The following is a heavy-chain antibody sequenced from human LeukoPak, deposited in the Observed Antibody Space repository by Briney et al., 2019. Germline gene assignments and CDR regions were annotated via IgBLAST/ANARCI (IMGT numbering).Heavy chain of an antibody. Sequence: PGRSLRLSCAASGFTFSSYGMHWVRQAPGKGLEWVALIWFDGNKKDYVDSVKGRFTISRDNSKKTLYLQMNSLRAEDTALYYCARPYYHASGGAFGMDVWGQGTTVTVSS. D-gene: IGHD3-10*01. J-gene: IGHJ6*02. V-gene: IGHV3-33*01. CDR3: ARPYYHASGGAFGMDV. CDR2: IWFDGNKK. CDR1: GFTFSSYG.